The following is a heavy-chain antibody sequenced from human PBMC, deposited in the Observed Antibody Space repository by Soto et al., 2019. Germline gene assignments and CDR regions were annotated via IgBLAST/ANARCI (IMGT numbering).Heavy chain of an antibody. V-gene: IGHV3-21*01. CDR1: GFTFSSYS. J-gene: IGHJ5*02. D-gene: IGHD6-19*01. CDR3: AREGGSEWLVPDTWFDP. CDR2: ISSSSSYI. Sequence: EVQLVESGGGLVKPGGSLRLSCAASGFTFSSYSMNWVLQAPGKGLEWVSSISSSSSYIYYADSVKGRFTISRDNAKNSLYLQMNSLRAEYTAVYYCAREGGSEWLVPDTWFDPWGKGTLVTVSS.